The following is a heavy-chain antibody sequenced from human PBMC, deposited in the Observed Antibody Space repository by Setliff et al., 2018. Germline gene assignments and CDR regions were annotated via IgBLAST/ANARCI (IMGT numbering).Heavy chain of an antibody. D-gene: IGHD3-10*01. CDR1: GFTFSSYG. Sequence: GGSLRLSCAASGFTFSSYGMHWVRQAPGKRLMWVSRINNDGSSTTYEDSVKGRFTISRDNAKNSLYLQMNSLRAEDTALYYCAKASHYYGSGSYDYWGQGTLVTVSS. CDR3: AKASHYYGSGSYDY. CDR2: INNDGSST. J-gene: IGHJ4*02. V-gene: IGHV3-74*01.